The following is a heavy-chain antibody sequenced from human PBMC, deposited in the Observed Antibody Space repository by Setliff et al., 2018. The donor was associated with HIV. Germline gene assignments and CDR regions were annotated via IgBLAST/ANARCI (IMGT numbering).Heavy chain of an antibody. Sequence: EASVKVSCKASGYTFTGYYVHWVRQAPGQGLEWMGWINPNSGGTNYVQKFQGRVTMTRDTSISTAYMELSRLRSDDTAVYYCARALRYFDSLQDTFHIWGQGTMVTVSS. D-gene: IGHD3-9*01. CDR2: INPNSGGT. V-gene: IGHV1-2*02. CDR1: GYTFTGYY. J-gene: IGHJ3*02. CDR3: ARALRYFDSLQDTFHI.